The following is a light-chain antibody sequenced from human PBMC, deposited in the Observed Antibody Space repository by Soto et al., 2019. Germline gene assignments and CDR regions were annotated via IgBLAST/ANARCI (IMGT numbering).Light chain of an antibody. V-gene: IGKV3-11*01. CDR1: QSVSSY. J-gene: IGKJ1*01. CDR2: DAS. Sequence: EMLFTQSPATLSLSPGERATHSCRASQSVSSYLAGYQQKPGQAPSLLIYDASNRATGIPARFSGSGSGTDFTLTISSLEPEDVAVYYCQQRSNWPRGTFGQGTKVDIK. CDR3: QQRSNWPRGT.